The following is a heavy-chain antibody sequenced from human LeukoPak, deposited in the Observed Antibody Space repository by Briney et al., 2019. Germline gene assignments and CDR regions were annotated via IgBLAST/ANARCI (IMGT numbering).Heavy chain of an antibody. V-gene: IGHV3-23*01. CDR1: GFTFSSYV. D-gene: IGHD2/OR15-2a*01. J-gene: IGHJ4*02. CDR2: VSGGGGST. CDR3: VKDALVVPVSMGPPEVDY. Sequence: GGSLRLSCAASGFTFSSYVMSWVRQAPGKGLEWVSAVSGGGGSTYYADSVKGRFAISRDNSKNTLSLQMNSLRAEDTAVYYCVKDALVVPVSMGPPEVDYWGQGTLVTVSS.